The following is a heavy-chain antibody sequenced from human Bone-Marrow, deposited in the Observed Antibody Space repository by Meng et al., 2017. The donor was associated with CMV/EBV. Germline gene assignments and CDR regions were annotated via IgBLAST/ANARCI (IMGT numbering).Heavy chain of an antibody. D-gene: IGHD6-19*01. CDR2: INPNSGGT. J-gene: IGHJ4*02. CDR3: ARRLVREYYFDY. CDR1: GYTFTGYY. V-gene: IGHV1-2*02. Sequence: ASVKVSCKASGYTFTGYYMHWVRQAPGQGLEWMGWINPNSGGTNYAQKFQGRVTMTRDTSISTAYMELSRLRSDDTAVYYCARRLVREYYFDYWGQGTRVTGSS.